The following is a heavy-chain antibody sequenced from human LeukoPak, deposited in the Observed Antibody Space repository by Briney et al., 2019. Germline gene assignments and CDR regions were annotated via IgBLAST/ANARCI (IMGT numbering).Heavy chain of an antibody. V-gene: IGHV3-30*02. Sequence: GGSLRLSCAASGFAFSSFGMHWVRQAPGKGLEWVTFIRYDGSNKYYADSVKGRFTISRDNSKNTLILQMNSLRVEDTALYYCAKDRVSSGWSMDYWGQGTLVTVSS. CDR3: AKDRVSSGWSMDY. CDR2: IRYDGSNK. J-gene: IGHJ4*02. CDR1: GFAFSSFG. D-gene: IGHD6-19*01.